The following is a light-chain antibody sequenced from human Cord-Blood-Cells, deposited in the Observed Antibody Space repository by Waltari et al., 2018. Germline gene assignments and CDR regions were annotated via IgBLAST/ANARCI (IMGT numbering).Light chain of an antibody. CDR3: CSYAGSSTSWV. J-gene: IGLJ3*02. Sequence: QSALTQPASVSGSPGQSITISCTGTSSDVGSYNLVSWYQQHPGKAPKLMIYDGSNRPSGVFTRFSGSKSGNTASLTISGLRAEDEADDYCCSYAGSSTSWVFGGGTKLTVL. V-gene: IGLV2-23*01. CDR2: DGS. CDR1: SSDVGSYNL.